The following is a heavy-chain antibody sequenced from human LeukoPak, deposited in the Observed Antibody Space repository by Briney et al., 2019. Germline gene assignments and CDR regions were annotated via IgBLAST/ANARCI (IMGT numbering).Heavy chain of an antibody. Sequence: GRSLRLSCAASGFTFSSYGMHWVRQAPGKGLEWVAVIWYDGSNKYYADSVKGRFTISRDNSKNTLYLQTNSLRAEDTAVYYCARDRDYGSGSYYKGNYFDYWGQGTLVTVSS. CDR3: ARDRDYGSGSYYKGNYFDY. J-gene: IGHJ4*02. D-gene: IGHD3-10*01. CDR1: GFTFSSYG. CDR2: IWYDGSNK. V-gene: IGHV3-33*01.